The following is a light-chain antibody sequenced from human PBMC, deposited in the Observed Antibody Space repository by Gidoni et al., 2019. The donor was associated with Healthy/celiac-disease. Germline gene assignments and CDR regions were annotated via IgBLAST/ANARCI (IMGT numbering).Light chain of an antibody. J-gene: IGKJ2*02. V-gene: IGKV3-15*01. CDR1: QSVSSN. Sequence: EIVMTQSPATLSVSPGERATLSCRASQSVSSNLAWYQQKPGQVPRLLIYGASTRATGIPARFSGSGSGTEFTLTISSLQSEDFAVYYCQQYNNWPPWTFXQXTKLEIK. CDR3: QQYNNWPPWT. CDR2: GAS.